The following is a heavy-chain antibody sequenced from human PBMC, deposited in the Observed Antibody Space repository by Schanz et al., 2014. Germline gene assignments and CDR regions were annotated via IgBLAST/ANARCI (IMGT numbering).Heavy chain of an antibody. Sequence: QVQLQESGPGLVKPSQTLSLTCTVSGGSVSSGGDYWSWIRQHPGKGLEWIGFISYSGSTYYNPSLKSRVTISVDTSKNQFSLKLSSVTAADTAGYYCARGHHPHGITVAARGFDPWGQGTLVTVSS. CDR1: GGSVSSGGDY. D-gene: IGHD6-19*01. V-gene: IGHV4-31*03. CDR2: ISYSGST. CDR3: ARGHHPHGITVAARGFDP. J-gene: IGHJ5*02.